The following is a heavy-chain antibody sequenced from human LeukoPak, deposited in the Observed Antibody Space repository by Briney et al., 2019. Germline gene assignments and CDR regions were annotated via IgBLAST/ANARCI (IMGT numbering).Heavy chain of an antibody. V-gene: IGHV4-59*08. D-gene: IGHD3-10*01. CDR1: GGSISNYY. J-gene: IGHJ6*03. CDR2: IYYSGST. CDR3: ARHPYYYGSGSPFYMDV. Sequence: KTSETLSLTCTVSGGSISNYYWSWIRQSPVKGLEWIGFIYYSGSTNYNPSLKSRVTISVDTSKNQFSLKLSSVTAADTAVYYCARHPYYYGSGSPFYMDVWGKGTTVTISS.